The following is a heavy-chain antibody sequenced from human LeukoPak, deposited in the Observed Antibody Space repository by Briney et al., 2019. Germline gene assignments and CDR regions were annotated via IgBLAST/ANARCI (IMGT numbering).Heavy chain of an antibody. D-gene: IGHD3-3*01. V-gene: IGHV1-69*13. CDR3: ARTRGFTIFGVNDAFDI. Sequence: ASAKVSCKASGGTFSSYAISWVRQAPGQGLEWMGGIIPIFGTANYAQKFQGRVTITADESTSTAYIQLSSLRSEDTAVYYCARTRGFTIFGVNDAFDIWGQGTMVTVSS. CDR1: GGTFSSYA. J-gene: IGHJ3*02. CDR2: IIPIFGTA.